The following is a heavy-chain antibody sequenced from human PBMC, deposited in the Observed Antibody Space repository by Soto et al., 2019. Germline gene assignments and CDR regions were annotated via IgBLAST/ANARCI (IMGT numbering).Heavy chain of an antibody. Sequence: SETLSLTCAVYGGSFSGYYCSWIRQPPGKGLEWIGEINHSGSTNYNPSLKSRVTISVDTSKNQFSLKLSSVTAADTAVYYCARGRGSGSYYFDYWGQGTLVTVSS. D-gene: IGHD1-26*01. V-gene: IGHV4-34*01. CDR3: ARGRGSGSYYFDY. CDR2: INHSGST. J-gene: IGHJ4*02. CDR1: GGSFSGYY.